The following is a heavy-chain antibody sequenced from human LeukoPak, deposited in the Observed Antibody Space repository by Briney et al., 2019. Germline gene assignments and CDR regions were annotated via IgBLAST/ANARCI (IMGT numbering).Heavy chain of an antibody. Sequence: GGSLRLSCAASGFTFSSYSMNWVRQAPGKGLEWVSGINWNGGSTGYADSVKGRFTISRDNAKNSLYLQMNSLRAEDTAVYYCAREGYCSRTSCYYAYWGQGTLVTVSS. CDR3: AREGYCSRTSCYYAY. J-gene: IGHJ4*02. CDR2: INWNGGST. CDR1: GFTFSSYS. D-gene: IGHD2-2*01. V-gene: IGHV3-20*04.